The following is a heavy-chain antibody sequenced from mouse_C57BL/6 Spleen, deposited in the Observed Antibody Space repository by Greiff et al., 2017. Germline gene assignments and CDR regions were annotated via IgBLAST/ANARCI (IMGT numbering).Heavy chain of an antibody. V-gene: IGHV8-12*01. Sequence: ESGPGILQSSQTLSLTCSFSGFSLSTSGMGVSWIRQPSGKGLEWLAHIYWDDDKRYKPSLKSRLTISKDTSRNQVFLKITSVDTAETATYYCARRAYYYGSSYGYFDVWGTGTTVTVSS. CDR1: GFSLSTSGMG. D-gene: IGHD1-1*01. J-gene: IGHJ1*03. CDR2: IYWDDDK. CDR3: ARRAYYYGSSYGYFDV.